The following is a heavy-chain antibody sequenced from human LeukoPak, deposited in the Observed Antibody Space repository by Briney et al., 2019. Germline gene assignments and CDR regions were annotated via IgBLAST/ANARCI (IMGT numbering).Heavy chain of an antibody. CDR3: AHRRDTSYYRYRYWFAP. CDR1: GFSLSTSGVG. D-gene: IGHD3-9*01. J-gene: IGHJ5*02. Sequence: ESGPTLVKPTQTLTLTCTFSGFSLSTSGVGVGWFRQPPGKAPEWLALINWNDEKVYSPSLQSRLTITKDTSNNQVTLTLTNVDPVDTATYYCAHRRDTSYYRYRYWFAPWGQGTLVTVSS. V-gene: IGHV2-5*01. CDR2: INWNDEK.